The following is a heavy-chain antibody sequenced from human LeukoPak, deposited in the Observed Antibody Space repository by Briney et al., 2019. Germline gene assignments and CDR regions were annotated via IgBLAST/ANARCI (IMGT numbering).Heavy chain of an antibody. CDR3: ARDRYGMDV. CDR1: GGSISSYY. CDR2: IYYSGST. V-gene: IGHV4-59*01. J-gene: IGHJ6*02. Sequence: SETLSLTCTVSGGSISSYYWSWIRQPPGKGLEWTGYIYYSGSTNYNPSLKSRVTISVDTSKNQFSLKLSSVTAADTAVYYCARDRYGMDVWGQGTTVTVSS.